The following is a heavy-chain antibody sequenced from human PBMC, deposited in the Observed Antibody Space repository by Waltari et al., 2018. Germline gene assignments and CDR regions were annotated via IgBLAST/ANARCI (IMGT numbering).Heavy chain of an antibody. Sequence: EVQLVESGGKLVQSGGSLRLSCAASGFSFSDYWMSWVRQAPGEGLEWVAKINQDGSAKYYVDSVKGRFTISRDNAKNSLYLQMNSLRADETAVYYCATEEWYRFDYWGQGTLVTVSS. J-gene: IGHJ4*02. CDR1: GFSFSDYW. V-gene: IGHV3-7*01. CDR2: INQDGSAK. CDR3: ATEEWYRFDY. D-gene: IGHD3-3*01.